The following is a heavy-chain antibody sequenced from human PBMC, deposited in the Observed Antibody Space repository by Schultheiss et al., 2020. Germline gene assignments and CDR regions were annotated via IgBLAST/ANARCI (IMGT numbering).Heavy chain of an antibody. J-gene: IGHJ6*04. CDR1: GGSISSGDYY. CDR3: ARGFKWKTVTPGGYYYGMDV. Sequence: SETLSLTCTVSGGSISSGDYYWSWIRQHPGKGLEWIGYIYYSGSTYYNPSLKSRVTISVDTSKNQFSLKLSSVTAADTAVYYCARGFKWKTVTPGGYYYGMDVWGKGTTVTVSS. CDR2: IYYSGST. D-gene: IGHD4-17*01. V-gene: IGHV4-31*03.